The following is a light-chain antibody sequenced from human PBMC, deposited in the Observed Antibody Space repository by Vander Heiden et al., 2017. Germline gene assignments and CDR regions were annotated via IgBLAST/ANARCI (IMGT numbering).Light chain of an antibody. V-gene: IGLV2-23*02. CDR1: SSDVGSYNL. Sequence: QSALTPPASESGSPGQSITISCTGTSSDVGSYNLVSWYQQQPGKGPKLMIYEVSKWPSGVSNRFSGSKSGNTASLTISGLQAEDEADYFCCSYAGSPYVFGTGTKVTGL. CDR2: EVS. CDR3: CSYAGSPYV. J-gene: IGLJ1*01.